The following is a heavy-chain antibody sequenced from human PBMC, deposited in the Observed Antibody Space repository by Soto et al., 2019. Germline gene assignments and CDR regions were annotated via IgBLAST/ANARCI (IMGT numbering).Heavy chain of an antibody. J-gene: IGHJ4*02. Sequence: QVQLVESGGGVVQPGRSLRLSCAASGFTFSSYAMHWVRQAPGKGLEWVAVISYAGSNKYYADSVKGRFTISRDNSKNTLYLQMNSLRAEDTAVYYCARDVGIVVVVAASEQDYWGQGTLVTVSS. D-gene: IGHD2-15*01. CDR1: GFTFSSYA. CDR2: ISYAGSNK. V-gene: IGHV3-30-3*01. CDR3: ARDVGIVVVVAASEQDY.